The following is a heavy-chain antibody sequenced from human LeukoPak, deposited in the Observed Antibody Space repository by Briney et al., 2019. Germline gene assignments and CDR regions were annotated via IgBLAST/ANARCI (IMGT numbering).Heavy chain of an antibody. J-gene: IGHJ3*02. CDR1: GFTLSSYT. CDR2: ISGSGGST. Sequence: PGGSLRLSCVASGFTLSSYTMNWVRQAPGKGLEWVSGISGSGGSTYYADFVKGRFTISRDNSKNTLYLQVNSLRADDTAVYYCARDRNSGSSLDIWGQGTMLTVSS. D-gene: IGHD6-6*01. V-gene: IGHV3-23*01. CDR3: ARDRNSGSSLDI.